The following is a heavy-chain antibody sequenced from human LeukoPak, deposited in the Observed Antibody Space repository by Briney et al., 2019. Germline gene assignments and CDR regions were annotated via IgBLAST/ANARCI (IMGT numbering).Heavy chain of an antibody. V-gene: IGHV1-69*01. Sequence: SVKVSCKASGGTFSSYAISWVRQAPGQGLEWMGGIIPIFGTANYAQKFQGRVTITADESTSTASVELSSLRSEDTAVYYCARDLGPFRAFDIWGQGTMVTVSS. CDR3: ARDLGPFRAFDI. J-gene: IGHJ3*02. CDR1: GGTFSSYA. D-gene: IGHD2/OR15-2a*01. CDR2: IIPIFGTA.